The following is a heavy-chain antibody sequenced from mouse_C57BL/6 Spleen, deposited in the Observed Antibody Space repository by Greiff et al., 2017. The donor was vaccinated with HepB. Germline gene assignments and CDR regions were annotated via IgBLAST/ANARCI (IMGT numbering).Heavy chain of an antibody. CDR3: ARPRVTTDWYFDV. J-gene: IGHJ1*03. CDR2: ISSGSSTI. CDR1: GFTFSDYG. V-gene: IGHV5-17*01. Sequence: DVQLQESGGGLVKPGGSLKLSCAASGFTFSDYGMHWVRQAPEKGLEWVAYISSGSSTIYYADTVKGRFTISRDNAKNTLFLQMTSLRSEDTAMYYCARPRVTTDWYFDVWGTGTTVTVSS. D-gene: IGHD2-2*01.